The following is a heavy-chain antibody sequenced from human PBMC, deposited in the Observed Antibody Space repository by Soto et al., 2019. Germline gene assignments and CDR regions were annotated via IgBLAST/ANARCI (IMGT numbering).Heavy chain of an antibody. D-gene: IGHD6-25*01. CDR1: GYNFTSYG. CDR3: AREAGWQRMVPYD. J-gene: IGHJ4*02. CDR2: ISAFNGDT. V-gene: IGHV1-18*04. Sequence: QVQLVQSGTEVKKPGASVNVSCKAFGYNFTSYGFSWVRQVPGQGLEWLGWISAFNGDTQYAQTMKGRLTVTTDTSTTTVHMELRSLTPADTAVYYCAREAGWQRMVPYDWGQGTLVTVS.